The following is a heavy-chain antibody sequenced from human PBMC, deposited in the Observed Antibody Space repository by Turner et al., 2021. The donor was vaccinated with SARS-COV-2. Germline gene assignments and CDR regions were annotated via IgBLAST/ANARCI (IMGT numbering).Heavy chain of an antibody. J-gene: IGHJ4*02. CDR3: ARDSTPYYYDTSGYYYGSDYFDY. V-gene: IGHV3-21*01. D-gene: IGHD3-22*01. Sequence: EVQLVESGGGLVKPGGSLRLSCAASGSTFSNYGMNWVRQAPGKGLEWVSSISSSGSFIYYADSVKGRFTISRDNAKNSLYLQMNSLRAEDTAVYHCARDSTPYYYDTSGYYYGSDYFDYWGQGTLVTVSS. CDR2: ISSSGSFI. CDR1: GSTFSNYG.